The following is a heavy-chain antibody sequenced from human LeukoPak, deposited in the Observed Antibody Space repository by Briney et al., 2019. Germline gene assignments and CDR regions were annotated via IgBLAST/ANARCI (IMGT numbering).Heavy chain of an antibody. V-gene: IGHV3-7*01. J-gene: IGHJ6*04. CDR2: IKPDGSEE. D-gene: IGHD2-15*01. CDR1: GFAFSSSW. Sequence: GGSLRLSCAASGFAFSSSWMSWVRQAPEKGLEWVANIKPDGSEEHSVGSVKGRFTISRDNAKNSLYLQMNSLRAEDTAVYYCARDHRIGGFMDLWGKGTTVTVSS. CDR3: ARDHRIGGFMDL.